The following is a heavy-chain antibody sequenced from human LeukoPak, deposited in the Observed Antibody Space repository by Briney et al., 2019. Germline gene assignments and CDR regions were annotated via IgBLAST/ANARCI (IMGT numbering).Heavy chain of an antibody. J-gene: IGHJ3*02. V-gene: IGHV3-30*19. CDR1: GFTFSSYG. Sequence: QSGGSLRLSCAASGFTFSSYGMHWVRQAPGKGLEWVAVISYDGSNKYYADSVKGRFTISRDNSKNTLYLQMNSLRAEDTAVYYCASNRVGGWSNDAFDIWGQGTMVTVSS. CDR2: ISYDGSNK. CDR3: ASNRVGGWSNDAFDI. D-gene: IGHD1-14*01.